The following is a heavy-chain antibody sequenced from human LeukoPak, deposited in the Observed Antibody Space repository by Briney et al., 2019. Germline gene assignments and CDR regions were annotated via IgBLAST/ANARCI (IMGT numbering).Heavy chain of an antibody. J-gene: IGHJ6*02. CDR2: IYYSGST. V-gene: IGHV4-59*08. CDR1: GGSISSYY. CDR3: ARTRGYGSGSYFLGNYYYGMDV. Sequence: PSETLSLTCTVSGGSISSYYWSWIRQPPGKGLEWIGYIYYSGSTNYNPSLKSRVTISVDTSKNQFSLKLSSVTAADTAVYYCARTRGYGSGSYFLGNYYYGMDVWGQGTTVTVSS. D-gene: IGHD3-10*01.